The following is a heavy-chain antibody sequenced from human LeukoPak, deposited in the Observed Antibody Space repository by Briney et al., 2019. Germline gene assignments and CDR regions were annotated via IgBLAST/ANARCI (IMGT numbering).Heavy chain of an antibody. CDR1: GFTVSSNY. CDR2: IYSGGST. J-gene: IGHJ4*02. CDR3: ARSGYDSSGYDFDY. Sequence: AGGSLRLSCAASGFTVSSNYMSWVRQAPGKGLEWVSVIYSGGSTYYADSVKGRFTISRDNSKNTLYLQMNSLRAEDTAVYYCARSGYDSSGYDFDYWGQGTLVTVSS. V-gene: IGHV3-66*01. D-gene: IGHD3-22*01.